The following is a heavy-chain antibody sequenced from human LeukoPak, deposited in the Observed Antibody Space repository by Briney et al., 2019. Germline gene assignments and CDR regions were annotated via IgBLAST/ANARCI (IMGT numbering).Heavy chain of an antibody. Sequence: SQTLSLTCAISGDSLFSNSAAWNWIRQSPSGGLEWLGWTYYKSKWYDGYAVSMRGRITVNQDTSRNQFSLQMNSVTPEDTAVYYCVKTGGTAPRVWGNGTTVTVSS. D-gene: IGHD6-13*01. CDR3: VKTGGTAPRV. J-gene: IGHJ6*04. CDR1: GDSLFSNSAA. V-gene: IGHV6-1*01. CDR2: TYYKSKWYD.